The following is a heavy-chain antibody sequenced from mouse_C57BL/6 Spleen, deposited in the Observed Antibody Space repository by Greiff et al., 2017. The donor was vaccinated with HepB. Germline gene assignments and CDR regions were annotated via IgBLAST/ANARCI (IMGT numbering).Heavy chain of an antibody. CDR1: GFNIKDYY. V-gene: IGHV14-2*01. CDR3: ATTTGAYSSGYEGY. J-gene: IGHJ2*01. CDR2: IDPEDGET. D-gene: IGHD3-2*02. Sequence: VQLKESGAELVKPGASVKLSCTASGFNIKDYYMHWVKQRTEQGLEWIGRIDPEDGETKYAPKFQGKATITADTSSNTAYLQFRSLTSEDTAAYYCATTTGAYSSGYEGYWGPGTTLTVSS.